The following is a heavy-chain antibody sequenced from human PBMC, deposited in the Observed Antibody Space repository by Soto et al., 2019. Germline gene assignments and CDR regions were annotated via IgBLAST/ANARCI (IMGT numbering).Heavy chain of an antibody. CDR2: IWFDGSNK. Sequence: STLELSSTTPGFTCNCYGMQWVRHGSSKGLEWVAIIWFDGSNKYYADSVKCRFTISRDNSKNTLYLQMNSLGAEDTALYYCARADCTCAF. J-gene: IGHJ3*01. D-gene: IGHD2-8*01. CDR1: GFTCNCYG. V-gene: IGHV3-33*08. CDR3: ARADCTCAF.